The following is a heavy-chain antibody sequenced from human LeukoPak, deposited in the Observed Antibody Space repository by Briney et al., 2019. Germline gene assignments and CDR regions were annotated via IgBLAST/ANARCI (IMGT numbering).Heavy chain of an antibody. CDR3: ARTIFGGFGELTWFDP. CDR2: IYHSGST. Sequence: SETLSLTCTVSGYSISSGYYWGWIRQPPGKGLEWIGSIYHSGSTYYNPSLKSRVTISVDTSKDQFSLKLSSVTAADTAVYYCARTIFGGFGELTWFDPWGQGTLVTVSS. CDR1: GYSISSGYY. D-gene: IGHD3-10*01. V-gene: IGHV4-38-2*02. J-gene: IGHJ5*02.